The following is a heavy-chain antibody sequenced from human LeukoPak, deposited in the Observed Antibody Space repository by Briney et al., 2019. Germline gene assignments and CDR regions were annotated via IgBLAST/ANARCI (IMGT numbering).Heavy chain of an antibody. Sequence: SETLSLTCAVYGGSFSGYYWSWIRQHPGKGLEWIGYIYYSGSTYYNPSLKSRVTISVDTSKNQFSLKLSSVTAADTAVYYCARGAYGDYVLGFDCWGQGTLVTVPS. CDR1: GGSFSGYY. CDR2: IYYSGST. CDR3: ARGAYGDYVLGFDC. D-gene: IGHD4-17*01. J-gene: IGHJ4*02. V-gene: IGHV4-31*11.